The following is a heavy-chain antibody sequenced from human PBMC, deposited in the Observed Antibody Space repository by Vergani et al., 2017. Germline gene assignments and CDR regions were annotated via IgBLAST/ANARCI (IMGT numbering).Heavy chain of an antibody. D-gene: IGHD2-2*01. Sequence: QVQLVQSGAEVKKPGASVKVSCKASGYTFTSYDINWVRQATGQGLEWMGWMNPNSGNTGYAQKFQGRVTMTRNTSISTAYMELSSLRSEDTAVYYCAREIVVVPAAILANNWFDPWGQGTLVTVSS. CDR2: MNPNSGNT. J-gene: IGHJ5*02. CDR3: AREIVVVPAAILANNWFDP. V-gene: IGHV1-8*01. CDR1: GYTFTSYD.